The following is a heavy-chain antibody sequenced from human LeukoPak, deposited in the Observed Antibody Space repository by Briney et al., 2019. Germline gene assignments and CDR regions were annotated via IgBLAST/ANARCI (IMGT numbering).Heavy chain of an antibody. CDR2: VSYDGINK. D-gene: IGHD3-22*01. CDR3: ARDRSSSVYDSSGYYLSYFDY. CDR1: GFTFSSFG. V-gene: IGHV3-30*03. J-gene: IGHJ4*02. Sequence: GRSLRLSCAASGFTFSSFGMHWVRQAPGKGLEWVAVVSYDGINKYYADSVKGRFTISRDNSKNTLYLQMNSLRAEDTAVYYCARDRSSSVYDSSGYYLSYFDYWGQGTLVTVSS.